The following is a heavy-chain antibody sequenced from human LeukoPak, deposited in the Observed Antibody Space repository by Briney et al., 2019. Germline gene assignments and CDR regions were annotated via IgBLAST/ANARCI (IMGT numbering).Heavy chain of an antibody. J-gene: IGHJ4*02. CDR2: ISGSGGST. Sequence: GAPLRLSCAASGFTFSSYAMSWVRQAPGKGLEWVSAISGSGGSTYYADSVKGRFTISRDNSKNTLYLQMNSLRAEDTAVYYCAKGTPQYSSSWYYFDYWGQGTLVTVSS. V-gene: IGHV3-23*01. D-gene: IGHD6-13*01. CDR3: AKGTPQYSSSWYYFDY. CDR1: GFTFSSYA.